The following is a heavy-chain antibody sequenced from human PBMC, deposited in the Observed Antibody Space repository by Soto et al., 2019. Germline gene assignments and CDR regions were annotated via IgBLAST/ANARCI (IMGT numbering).Heavy chain of an antibody. J-gene: IGHJ4*02. V-gene: IGHV4-61*01. CDR1: GGSVSSGSYY. CDR2: IYYSGST. Sequence: PSETLSLTCTVSGGSVSSGSYYWSWIRQPPGKGLEWIGYIYYSGSTNYNPSLKSRVTISVDTSKNQFSLKLSSVTAADTAVYYCARVGGYVWGSYRPSRYFDYWGQGTLVTVSS. D-gene: IGHD3-16*02. CDR3: ARVGGYVWGSYRPSRYFDY.